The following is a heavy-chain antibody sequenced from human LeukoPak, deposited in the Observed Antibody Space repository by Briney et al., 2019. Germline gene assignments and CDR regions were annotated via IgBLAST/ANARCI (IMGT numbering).Heavy chain of an antibody. CDR3: ARINYDSSGYYYSFFDY. V-gene: IGHV4-59*08. Sequence: PSETLSLTCTVSGGSISSYYWSWIRQPPGKGLEWIGSIYHSGSTYYNPSLKSRVTISVDTSKNQFSLKLSSVTAADTAVYYCARINYDSSGYYYSFFDYWGQGTLVTVSS. J-gene: IGHJ4*02. CDR2: IYHSGST. D-gene: IGHD3-22*01. CDR1: GGSISSYY.